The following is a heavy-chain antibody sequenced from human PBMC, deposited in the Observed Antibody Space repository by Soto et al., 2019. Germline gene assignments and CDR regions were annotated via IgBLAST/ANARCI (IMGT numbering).Heavy chain of an antibody. D-gene: IGHD7-27*01. CDR3: AKGGNWGEDKTAFDI. V-gene: IGHV3-23*01. CDR1: GFTFSSYA. J-gene: IGHJ3*02. CDR2: ISGSGGST. Sequence: GGSLRLSCVASGFTFSSYAMSWVRQAPGKGLEWVSAISGSGGSTYYADSVKGRFTISRDNSKNTLYLQMNSLRAEDTAVYYCAKGGNWGEDKTAFDIWGQGTMVTVSS.